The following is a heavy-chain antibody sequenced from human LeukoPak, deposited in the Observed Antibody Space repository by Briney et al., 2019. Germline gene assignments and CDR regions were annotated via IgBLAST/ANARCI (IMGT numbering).Heavy chain of an antibody. D-gene: IGHD1-26*01. CDR1: GYTFTGYY. CDR2: ISPNNGGT. J-gene: IGHJ4*02. V-gene: IGHV1-2*02. Sequence: ASVKVSCKASGYTFTGYYIHWIRQAPGQGLEWMGWISPNNGGTKYAQKFQGRITMTRDTSITTAYMELNSLRSDDTARYYCARVGYSGSYLYFDYWGQGTLVTVSS. CDR3: ARVGYSGSYLYFDY.